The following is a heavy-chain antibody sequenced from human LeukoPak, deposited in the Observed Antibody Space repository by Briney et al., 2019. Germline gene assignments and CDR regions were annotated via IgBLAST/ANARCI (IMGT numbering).Heavy chain of an antibody. V-gene: IGHV1-2*02. CDR1: GYTFTSYY. Sequence: ASVKVSCKASGYTFTSYYMHWVRQAPGQGLEWMGWINPNSGGTNYAQKFQGRVTMTRDTSISTAYMELSRLRSDDTAVYYCARDRGWLQSYYYYYYMDVWGKGTTVTISS. J-gene: IGHJ6*03. D-gene: IGHD5-24*01. CDR3: ARDRGWLQSYYYYYYMDV. CDR2: INPNSGGT.